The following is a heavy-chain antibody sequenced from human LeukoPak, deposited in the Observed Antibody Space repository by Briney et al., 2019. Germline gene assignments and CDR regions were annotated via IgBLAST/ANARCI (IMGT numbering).Heavy chain of an antibody. V-gene: IGHV3-23*01. Sequence: GGSLRLSCAASGFTLSSYAMSWVRQAPGKGLEWVSAISGSGGSTYYADSVKGRFTISRDNSKNTLYLQMNSLRAEDTAVYNCAKEPYSGSQLLDYWGQGTLVTVSS. CDR3: AKEPYSGSQLLDY. J-gene: IGHJ4*02. CDR1: GFTLSSYA. CDR2: ISGSGGST. D-gene: IGHD1-26*01.